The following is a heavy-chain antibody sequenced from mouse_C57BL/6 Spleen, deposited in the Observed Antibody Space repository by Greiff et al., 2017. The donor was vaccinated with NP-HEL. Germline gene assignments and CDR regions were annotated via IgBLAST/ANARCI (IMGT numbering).Heavy chain of an antibody. D-gene: IGHD1-1*01. CDR1: GYAFTNYL. CDR2: INPGSGGT. Sequence: VQLVESGAELVRPGTSVKVSCKASGYAFTNYLIEWVKQRPGQGLEWIGVINPGSGGTNYNEKFKGKATLTADKSSSTAYMQLSSLTSEDSAVYFCARETTVVEGNFDYWGQGTTLTVSS. CDR3: ARETTVVEGNFDY. V-gene: IGHV1-54*01. J-gene: IGHJ2*01.